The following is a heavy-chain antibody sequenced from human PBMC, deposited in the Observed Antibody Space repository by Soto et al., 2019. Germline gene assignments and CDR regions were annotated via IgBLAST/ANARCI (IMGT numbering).Heavy chain of an antibody. Sequence: SETLSLTCAVSGCSISSGGYSWSWIRQPPGKGLEWIGYIYHSGSTYYNPSLKSRVTISVDRSKNQFSLKLSSVTAADTAVYYCATSTVTTISDHYYYYGMYVWGQGTTVTVSS. CDR1: GCSISSGGYS. CDR3: ATSTVTTISDHYYYYGMYV. V-gene: IGHV4-30-2*01. CDR2: IYHSGST. J-gene: IGHJ6*02. D-gene: IGHD4-17*01.